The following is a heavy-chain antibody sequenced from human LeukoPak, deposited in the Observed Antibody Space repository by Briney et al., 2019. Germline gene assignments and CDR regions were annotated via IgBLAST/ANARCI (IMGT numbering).Heavy chain of an antibody. Sequence: ASVKVSCKASGGTFSSYAISWVRQAPGQRLEWMGWINAGNGNTKYSQKFQGRVTITRDTSASTAYMELSSLRSEDTAVYYCARDRSVVAATRWFDPWGQGTLVTVSS. CDR3: ARDRSVVAATRWFDP. CDR1: GGTFSSYA. D-gene: IGHD2-15*01. J-gene: IGHJ5*02. V-gene: IGHV1-3*01. CDR2: INAGNGNT.